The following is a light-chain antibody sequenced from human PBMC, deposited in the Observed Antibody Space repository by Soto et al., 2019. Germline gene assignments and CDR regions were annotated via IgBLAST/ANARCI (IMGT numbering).Light chain of an antibody. CDR3: LQHSTYPLT. J-gene: IGKJ1*01. Sequence: DIQITQFPSSLSASVGDRVTITCRASQGIRNDLGWYQQKPGKAPKRLIYAASSLQSGVPSRFSGSGSGTEFTLALSSLPPEDSATFYCLQHSTYPLTFGQGTQVEIK. V-gene: IGKV1-17*01. CDR2: AAS. CDR1: QGIRND.